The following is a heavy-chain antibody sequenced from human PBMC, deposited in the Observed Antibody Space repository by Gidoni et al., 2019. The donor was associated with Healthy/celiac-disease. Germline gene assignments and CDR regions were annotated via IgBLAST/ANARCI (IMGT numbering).Heavy chain of an antibody. J-gene: IGHJ6*02. CDR3: ARASEYCSGGSCYSEGTGGMDV. V-gene: IGHV1-69*01. CDR1: GGTFSSYA. CDR2: IIPIFGTA. D-gene: IGHD2-15*01. Sequence: QVQLVQSGAEVKKPGSSAKVSCKASGGTFSSYAISSVRQAPGQGLEVMGGIIPIFGTANYAQKFQGRVTITADESTSTAFMELSSLRSEDTAVYYCARASEYCSGGSCYSEGTGGMDVWGQGTTVTVSS.